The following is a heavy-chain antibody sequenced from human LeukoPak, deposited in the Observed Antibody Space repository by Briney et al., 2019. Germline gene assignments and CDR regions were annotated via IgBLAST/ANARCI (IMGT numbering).Heavy chain of an antibody. CDR2: IYPGDSDT. V-gene: IGHV5-51*01. CDR3: ARLAYGDYKNNGRNWFDP. D-gene: IGHD4-17*01. J-gene: IGHJ5*02. CDR1: GYSFTSYW. Sequence: GESLKISCKGSGYSFTSYWIGWVRQMPGKGLEWMGSIYPGDSDTRYSPSFQGQVTISADKSISTAYLQWSSLKASDTAMYYCARLAYGDYKNNGRNWFDPWGQGTLVTVSS.